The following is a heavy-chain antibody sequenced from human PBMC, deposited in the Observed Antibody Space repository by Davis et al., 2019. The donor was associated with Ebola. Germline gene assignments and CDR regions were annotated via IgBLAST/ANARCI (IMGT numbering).Heavy chain of an antibody. Sequence: GGSLRLSCGASGFTFDDYAMTWVRQAPGKGLEWVSGINWNGASSGYADSVKGRFTVSRDNSRNILYLQMNSLRAEDTAVYYCARDTWYSGDDNGGDWGQGTLVTVSS. V-gene: IGHV3-20*04. CDR1: GFTFDDYA. J-gene: IGHJ4*02. CDR2: INWNGASS. D-gene: IGHD1-26*01. CDR3: ARDTWYSGDDNGGD.